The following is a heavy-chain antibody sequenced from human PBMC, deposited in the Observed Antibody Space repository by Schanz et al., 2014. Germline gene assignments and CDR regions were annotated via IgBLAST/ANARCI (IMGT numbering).Heavy chain of an antibody. CDR2: ISDDGSRR. J-gene: IGHJ4*02. CDR3: ARDLAGGGNDV. D-gene: IGHD2-15*01. CDR1: GFIFSYYT. V-gene: IGHV3-30*04. Sequence: QVELVESGGGVVQPGRSLRLSCAASGFIFSYYTIHWVRQAPGKGLEWVAVISDDGSRRHYADFVTGRFTISRDNSKDTVYLQINSLRAEDTAVYYCARDLAGGGNDVWGQGTLVTVSS.